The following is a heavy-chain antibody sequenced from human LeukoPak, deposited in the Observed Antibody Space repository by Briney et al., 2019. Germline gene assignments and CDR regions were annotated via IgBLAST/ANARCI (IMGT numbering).Heavy chain of an antibody. CDR1: GYTFISYY. CDR3: DSSGYHGPLDY. V-gene: IGHV1-18*04. D-gene: IGHD3-22*01. CDR2: ISAYNGNT. J-gene: IGHJ4*02. Sequence: ASVTVSCKASGYTFISYYLHWVRQAPGQGLEWMGWISAYNGNTNYAQKLQGRVTMTTDTSTSTAYMELRSLRSDDTAVYYYDSSGYHGPLDYWGQGTLVTVSS.